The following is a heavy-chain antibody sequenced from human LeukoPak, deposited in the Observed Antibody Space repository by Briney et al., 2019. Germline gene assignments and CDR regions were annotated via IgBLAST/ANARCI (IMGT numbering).Heavy chain of an antibody. J-gene: IGHJ4*02. D-gene: IGHD3-22*01. Sequence: SQTLSLTCAISGDSVSSNTGGWNWIRQSPSRGLEWLGRTYYRSKWYYDYAVSVKSRITFNPDTSKNQFSLQLNSVTPEDTAVYYCARGTYYDSSGYYYGFYYFDYWGQGTLVTVSS. CDR1: GDSVSSNTGG. CDR3: ARGTYYDSSGYYYGFYYFDY. V-gene: IGHV6-1*01. CDR2: TYYRSKWYY.